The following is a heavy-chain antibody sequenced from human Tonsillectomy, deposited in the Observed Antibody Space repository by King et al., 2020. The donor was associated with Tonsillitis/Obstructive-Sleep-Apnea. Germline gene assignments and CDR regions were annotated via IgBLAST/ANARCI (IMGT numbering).Heavy chain of an antibody. V-gene: IGHV1-18*01. D-gene: IGHD3-3*01. CDR2: ISAYNGNT. Sequence: QLVQSGAEVKKPGASVKVSCKASGYTFTSYGISWVRQAPGQGLEWMGWISAYNGNTNYAQKLQGRVTMTTDTSTSTAYMELRSRRSDDTAVYYCARDRYDFWRGYPYGAFDIWGQGTMVPVSS. J-gene: IGHJ3*02. CDR3: ARDRYDFWRGYPYGAFDI. CDR1: GYTFTSYG.